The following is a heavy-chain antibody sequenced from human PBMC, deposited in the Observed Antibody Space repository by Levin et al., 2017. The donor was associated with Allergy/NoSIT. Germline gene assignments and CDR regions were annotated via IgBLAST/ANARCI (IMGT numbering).Heavy chain of an antibody. CDR1: GFTFSSYW. Sequence: GGSLRLSCAASGFTFSSYWMHWVRQAPGKGLVWVSRINSDGSSTSYADSVKGRFTISRDNAKNTLYLQMNSLRAEDTAVYYCAREAGYSSSWNYYYYYYMDVWGKGTTVTVSS. CDR2: INSDGSST. V-gene: IGHV3-74*01. J-gene: IGHJ6*03. D-gene: IGHD6-13*01. CDR3: AREAGYSSSWNYYYYYYMDV.